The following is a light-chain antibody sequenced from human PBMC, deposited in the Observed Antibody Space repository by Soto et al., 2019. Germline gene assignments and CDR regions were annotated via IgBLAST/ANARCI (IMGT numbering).Light chain of an antibody. CDR1: NSDAGDYND. V-gene: IGLV2-14*01. CDR2: EVT. CDR3: SSYTNSNTRV. Sequence: QSVLTQPASVSGSPGQSITISCTGTNSDAGDYNDVSWYQQHPGKAPKLIIYEVTNRPSGISDRFSASKSGNTASLTISGLQAEDEADYYCSSYTNSNTRVFGNGTKVTVL. J-gene: IGLJ1*01.